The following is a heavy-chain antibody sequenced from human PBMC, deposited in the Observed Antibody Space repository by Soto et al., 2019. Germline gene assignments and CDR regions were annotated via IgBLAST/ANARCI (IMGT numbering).Heavy chain of an antibody. CDR3: AKDQGAVAGTEYYYYYGMDL. J-gene: IGHJ6*02. Sequence: VGSLRLSCAASGFTFSSYGMHCVRHSPGKWLEWVAVISYDGSNKYYADSVKGRFTISRDNSKNTLYLQMNSLRAEDTAVYYCAKDQGAVAGTEYYYYYGMDLWGQGTRVTVSS. CDR2: ISYDGSNK. D-gene: IGHD6-19*01. V-gene: IGHV3-30*18. CDR1: GFTFSSYG.